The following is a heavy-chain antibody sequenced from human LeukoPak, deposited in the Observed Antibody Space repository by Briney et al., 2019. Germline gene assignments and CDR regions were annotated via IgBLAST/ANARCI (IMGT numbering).Heavy chain of an antibody. D-gene: IGHD3-22*01. J-gene: IGHJ5*02. CDR3: ARDSSYYDSSGYSYNWFDP. CDR2: IYDSGST. Sequence: SETLSLTCTVSGGSISSYYWSWIRQSPGKGLEWIGYIYDSGSTNYNPSLKSRVTISIDTSKNQFSLKLSSVTAADTAVYYCARDSSYYDSSGYSYNWFDPWGQGTLVTVSS. CDR1: GGSISSYY. V-gene: IGHV4-59*12.